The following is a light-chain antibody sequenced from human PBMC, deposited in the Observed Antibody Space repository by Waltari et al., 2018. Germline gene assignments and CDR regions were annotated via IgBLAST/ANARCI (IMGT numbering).Light chain of an antibody. CDR3: QHRDNWLFT. V-gene: IGKV3-11*01. Sequence: EIVLTQAPATLSFSPGDRATLSVRPRQSIQPFLAWYQQKPGQAPRLLIYNSSLRASGVPVRFSGSGSGTDFTLTISHLEPEDFAFYFCQHRDNWLFTFGPGTKVEIK. CDR1: QSIQPF. J-gene: IGKJ3*01. CDR2: NSS.